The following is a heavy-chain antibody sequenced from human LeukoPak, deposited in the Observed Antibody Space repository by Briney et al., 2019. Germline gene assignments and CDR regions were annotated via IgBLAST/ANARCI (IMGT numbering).Heavy chain of an antibody. CDR3: ARELDYGECWFDP. D-gene: IGHD4-17*01. J-gene: IGHJ5*02. Sequence: GASVKVSCKASGYTFTSYGISWVRQAPGQGLEWMGWISAYNGNTNYARKLQGRVTMTTDTSTSTAYVELRSLSSDDTSVYYCARELDYGECWFDPWGQGTLVTVSS. V-gene: IGHV1-18*01. CDR1: GYTFTSYG. CDR2: ISAYNGNT.